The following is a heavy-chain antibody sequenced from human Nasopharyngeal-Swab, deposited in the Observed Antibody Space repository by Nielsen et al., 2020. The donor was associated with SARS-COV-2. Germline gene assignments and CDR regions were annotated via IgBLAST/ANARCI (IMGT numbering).Heavy chain of an antibody. D-gene: IGHD6-19*01. J-gene: IGHJ4*02. CDR3: ARGDSSGWAFDY. Sequence: WIRQPPGKGLERIGYIYYSGSTNYNPSLKSRVTISVDTSKNQFSLKLSSVTAADTAVYYCARGDSSGWAFDYWGQGILVTVSS. V-gene: IGHV4-59*08. CDR2: IYYSGST.